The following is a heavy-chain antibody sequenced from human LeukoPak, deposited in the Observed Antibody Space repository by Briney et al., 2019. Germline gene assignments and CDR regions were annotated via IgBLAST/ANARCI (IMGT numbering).Heavy chain of an antibody. CDR3: ARLDYGNYYYCGMDV. CDR2: IYYSGST. J-gene: IGHJ6*02. CDR1: GGSISSYY. V-gene: IGHV4-59*08. D-gene: IGHD4-17*01. Sequence: PSETLSLTCTVSGGSISSYYWSWIRQPPGKGLEWIGYIYYSGSTNYNPSLKSRVTISVDTSKNQFSLKLSSVTAADTAVYYCARLDYGNYYYCGMDVWGQGTTVTVSS.